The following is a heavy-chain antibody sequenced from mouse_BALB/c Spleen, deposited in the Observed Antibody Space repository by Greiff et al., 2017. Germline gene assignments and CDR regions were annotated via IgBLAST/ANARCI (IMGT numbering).Heavy chain of an antibody. CDR2: ISSGSSTI. J-gene: IGHJ4*01. CDR3: APYYYGSSYGYAMDY. V-gene: IGHV5-17*02. Sequence: EVKLMEYGGGLVQPGGSRKLSCAASGFTFSSFGMHWVRQAPEKGLEWVAYISSGSSTIYYADTVKGRFTISRDNPKNTLFLQMTSLRSEDTAMYYCAPYYYGSSYGYAMDYWGQGTSVTVSS. CDR1: GFTFSSFG. D-gene: IGHD1-1*01.